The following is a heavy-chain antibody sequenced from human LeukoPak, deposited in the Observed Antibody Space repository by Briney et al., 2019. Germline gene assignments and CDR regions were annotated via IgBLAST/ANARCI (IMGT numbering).Heavy chain of an antibody. V-gene: IGHV3-11*04. J-gene: IGHJ5*01. Sequence: GGSLRLSCAASGFTSSDYYMSWIRQAPGKGLEWISYISGSGSSTYFADSVKGRFTISRDNAKNSLSLQMNSLRAEDTAVYYCARGTGFFDAWGHGTLVTVSS. CDR2: ISGSGSST. CDR1: GFTSSDYY. D-gene: IGHD1-1*01. CDR3: ARGTGFFDA.